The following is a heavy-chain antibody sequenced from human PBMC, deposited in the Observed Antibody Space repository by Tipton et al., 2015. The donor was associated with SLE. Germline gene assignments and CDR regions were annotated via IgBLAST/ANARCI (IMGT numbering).Heavy chain of an antibody. J-gene: IGHJ4*02. CDR1: PGSINSGGYY. CDR3: ARDFQGGYGGFDS. D-gene: IGHD5-12*01. CDR2: VRYPAST. Sequence: TLSLTCTVSPGSINSGGYYWTWIRQHPGKGPEWIGYVRYPASTTYNPSLRGRVTISMDTSANQFSLSLTSVTAADTAVYYCARDFQGGYGGFDSWGQGTPVTVSS. V-gene: IGHV4-31*03.